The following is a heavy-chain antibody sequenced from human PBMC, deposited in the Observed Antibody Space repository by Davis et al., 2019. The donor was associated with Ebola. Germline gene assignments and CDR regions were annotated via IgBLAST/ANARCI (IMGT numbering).Heavy chain of an antibody. CDR2: ISSSSSYI. Sequence: GGSLRLSCAASGFTFSSYSMNWVRQAPGKGLEWVSSISSSSSYIYYADSVKGRFTISRDNAENSLYLQMNSLRAEDTAVYYCARALGSGWYRAYFDYWGQGTLVTVSS. D-gene: IGHD6-19*01. V-gene: IGHV3-21*01. CDR1: GFTFSSYS. J-gene: IGHJ4*02. CDR3: ARALGSGWYRAYFDY.